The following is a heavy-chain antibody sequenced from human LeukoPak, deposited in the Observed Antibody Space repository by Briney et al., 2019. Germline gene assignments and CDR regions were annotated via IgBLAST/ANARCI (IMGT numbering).Heavy chain of an antibody. J-gene: IGHJ5*02. CDR3: ARDDSGFDP. CDR1: DGSISSYY. Sequence: SETLSLTCSVSDGSISSYYWSWIRQPAGKGLQWIGRIYTSGSTNYNPSLKSRVTMSLDTSKNQFSLRLTSVTAADTAVYYCARDDSGFDPWGQGTLVTVSS. CDR2: IYTSGST. V-gene: IGHV4-4*07. D-gene: IGHD2-21*02.